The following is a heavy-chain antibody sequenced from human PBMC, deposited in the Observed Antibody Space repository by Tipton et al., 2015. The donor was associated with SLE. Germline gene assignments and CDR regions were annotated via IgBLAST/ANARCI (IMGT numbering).Heavy chain of an antibody. CDR3: ARGVYYGFWSAYYNEEGSKTYYFDS. V-gene: IGHV4-39*07. CDR1: GDAINRRNYY. D-gene: IGHD3-3*01. CDR2: VYYGGSI. Sequence: TLSLTCTVSGDAINRRNYYWDWIRQPPGKGLEWIGTVYYGGSIYYNPSLQSRVPISIDTSKNQFSLRLTSVTAADTAVYFCARGVYYGFWSAYYNEEGSKTYYFDSWGQGTLVTVSS. J-gene: IGHJ4*02.